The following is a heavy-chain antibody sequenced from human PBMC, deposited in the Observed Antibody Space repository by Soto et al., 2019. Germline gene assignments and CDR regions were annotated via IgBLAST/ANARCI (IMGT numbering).Heavy chain of an antibody. D-gene: IGHD5-12*01. J-gene: IGHJ4*02. V-gene: IGHV3-7*01. CDR2: IKQDGSEK. CDR1: GFAFSGYW. Sequence: EVQLVESGGDLVQPGGSLRLSCAASGFAFSGYWMSWVRQAPGKGLEGVANIKQDGSEKYYVDSVTGRFTISRDNAKNSLYLQMNSLRVEATAVYYCARATSVDAYWGQGTLVSGSS. CDR3: ARATSVDAY.